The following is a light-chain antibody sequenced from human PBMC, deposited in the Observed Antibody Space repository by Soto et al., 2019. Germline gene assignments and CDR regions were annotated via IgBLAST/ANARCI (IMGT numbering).Light chain of an antibody. Sequence: EIVLTQSPGTLSLSPGERATLSCRASQSVNSRYLAWYQQKPGQAPRLRIYGTSSRATGIPDRFSGSGSGTDFTLTISSLESEDFALYYCQQYGGSLLTFGQGTKVEIK. J-gene: IGKJ1*01. V-gene: IGKV3-20*01. CDR2: GTS. CDR3: QQYGGSLLT. CDR1: QSVNSRY.